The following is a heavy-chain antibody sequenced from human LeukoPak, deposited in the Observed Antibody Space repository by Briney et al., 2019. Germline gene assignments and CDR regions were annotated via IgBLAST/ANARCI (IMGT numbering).Heavy chain of an antibody. CDR3: ARTGSRKAVAAHGGIDY. CDR2: ISYDGSNK. Sequence: GRSLRLSCAASGFTFSSYAMHWVRQAPGKGLEGVAVISYDGSNKYYADSVKGRFTISRDNSKNTLYLQMNSLRAEDTAVYYCARTGSRKAVAAHGGIDYWGQGTLVTVSS. V-gene: IGHV3-30-3*01. CDR1: GFTFSSYA. D-gene: IGHD6-19*01. J-gene: IGHJ4*02.